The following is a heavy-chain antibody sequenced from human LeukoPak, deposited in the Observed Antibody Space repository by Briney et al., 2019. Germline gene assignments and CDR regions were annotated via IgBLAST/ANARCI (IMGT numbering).Heavy chain of an antibody. CDR2: INHSGST. J-gene: IGHJ5*02. V-gene: IGHV4-34*01. CDR3: ARGGIVVVPAARNWFDP. CDR1: GGSFSGYY. Sequence: SETLSLTCAVFGGSFSGYYWSWIRQPPGKGLEWIGEINHSGSTNYNSSLKSRVTISVDTSKNQFSLKLSSVTAADTAVYYCARGGIVVVPAARNWFDPWGQGTLVTVSS. D-gene: IGHD2-2*01.